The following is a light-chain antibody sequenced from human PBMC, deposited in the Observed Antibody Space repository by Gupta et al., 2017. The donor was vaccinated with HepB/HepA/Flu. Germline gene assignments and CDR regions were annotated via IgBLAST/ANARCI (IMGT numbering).Light chain of an antibody. Sequence: EIVMTQSPATLSVSPGERATLSCRASQSVGTNLDWYQQRPGQAPRLLIYSATARATGVPARFSGSGVGTEVNLSISSRQSEEFAVYYCQQYNNWPPWTFGQGTKVEIK. J-gene: IGKJ1*01. CDR3: QQYNNWPPWT. V-gene: IGKV3-15*01. CDR1: QSVGTN. CDR2: SAT.